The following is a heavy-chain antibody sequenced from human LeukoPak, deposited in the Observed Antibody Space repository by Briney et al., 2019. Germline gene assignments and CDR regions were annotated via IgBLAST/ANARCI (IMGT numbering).Heavy chain of an antibody. D-gene: IGHD6-19*01. CDR3: ARALGLWSGWQDY. J-gene: IGHJ4*02. CDR2: IIPILGIA. CDR1: GGTFSSYA. V-gene: IGHV1-69*04. Sequence: SVKVSCKASGGTFSSYAISWVRQAPGQGLEWMGRIIPILGIANYAQKFQGRVTMTRNTSISTAYMELSSLRSGDTAVYYCARALGLWSGWQDYWGQGTLVTVSS.